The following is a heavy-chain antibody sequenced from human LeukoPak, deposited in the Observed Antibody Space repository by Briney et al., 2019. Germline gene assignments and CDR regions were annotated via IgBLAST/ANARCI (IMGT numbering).Heavy chain of an antibody. J-gene: IGHJ4*02. CDR1: GDSVSSNSAA. CDR2: TYYRSKWYN. V-gene: IGHV6-1*01. Sequence: TSQTLSLTCAISGDSVSSNSAAWNWIRQSPSRGLEWLGRTYYRSKWYNDYAISVRSRITINPDTSKNQFSLQLNSVTPEDTAVYYCVRDDGTEGRALDYWGQGTLVTVSS. D-gene: IGHD3-10*01. CDR3: VRDDGTEGRALDY.